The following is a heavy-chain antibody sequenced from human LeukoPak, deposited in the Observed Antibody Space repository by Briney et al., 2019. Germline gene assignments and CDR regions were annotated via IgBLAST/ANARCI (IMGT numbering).Heavy chain of an antibody. D-gene: IGHD2-15*01. CDR1: GFTFSSYA. J-gene: IGHJ4*02. CDR3: ARDRRLLQGYFDY. V-gene: IGHV3-23*01. CDR2: ISGSGGST. Sequence: PGGSLRLSCAASGFTFSSYAMSWVRQAPGKGLEWVSAISGSGGSTYYADSVKGRFTISRDNSKNTLYLQMNSLRAEDTAVYYCARDRRLLQGYFDYWGQGTLVTVFS.